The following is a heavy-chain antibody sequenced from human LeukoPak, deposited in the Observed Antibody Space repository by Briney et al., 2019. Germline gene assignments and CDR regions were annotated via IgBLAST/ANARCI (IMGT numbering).Heavy chain of an antibody. V-gene: IGHV3-30*02. D-gene: IGHD6-13*01. J-gene: IGHJ4*02. CDR3: AKDDSAAAGMGNYFDY. CDR1: GFTFSSYG. Sequence: PGGSLRLSCAASGFTFSSYGMHWVRQAPGKGLEWVAFIRYDGSNKYYADSVKGRFTISRDNSKNTLYLQMNSLRAEDTAVYYCAKDDSAAAGMGNYFDYWGQGTLVTVSS. CDR2: IRYDGSNK.